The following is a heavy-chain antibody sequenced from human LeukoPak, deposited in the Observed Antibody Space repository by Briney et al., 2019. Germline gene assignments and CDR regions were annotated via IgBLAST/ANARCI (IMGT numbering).Heavy chain of an antibody. V-gene: IGHV1-69*13. CDR2: IIPIFGTA. Sequence: ASVKVSCKASGGTFSSYAISWVRQAPGQGLEWMGGIIPIFGTANYAQKFQGRVTITADESTSTAYMELSSLRSEDTALYYCARSTYDSSGYRFDSWGQGTLVTVSS. D-gene: IGHD3-22*01. CDR3: ARSTYDSSGYRFDS. CDR1: GGTFSSYA. J-gene: IGHJ4*02.